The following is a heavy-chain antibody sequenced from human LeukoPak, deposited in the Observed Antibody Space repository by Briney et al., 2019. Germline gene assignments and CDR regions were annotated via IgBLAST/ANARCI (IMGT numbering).Heavy chain of an antibody. J-gene: IGHJ3*02. V-gene: IGHV3-21*01. CDR1: GFTFSSFT. CDR2: ISNSGDYI. D-gene: IGHD6-19*01. Sequence: GGSLRLSCTVSGFTFSSFTMNWIRQGPGKGLEWVASISNSGDYISYADSLKGRFTISRDNAKNSLFLQMSSLRAEDTAVYYCAREMYAGWYFAFDIWGQGTMVTVSS. CDR3: AREMYAGWYFAFDI.